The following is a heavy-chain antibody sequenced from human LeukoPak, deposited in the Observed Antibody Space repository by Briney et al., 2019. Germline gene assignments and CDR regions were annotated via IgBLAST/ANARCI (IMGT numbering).Heavy chain of an antibody. CDR1: GFIFTGYF. Sequence: PGGSLRLSCAASGFIFTGYFMSWVRQAPGKGLEWVASIKHDGSEKYYVDSVRGRFTISRDNSKNTLYLQMNSLRAEDTAVYYCARGSSGYYYLDYWGQGSLVTVSS. CDR3: ARGSSGYYYLDY. CDR2: IKHDGSEK. V-gene: IGHV3-7*01. J-gene: IGHJ4*02. D-gene: IGHD3-22*01.